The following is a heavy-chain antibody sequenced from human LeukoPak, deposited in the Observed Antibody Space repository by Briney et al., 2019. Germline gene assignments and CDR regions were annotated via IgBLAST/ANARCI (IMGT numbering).Heavy chain of an antibody. J-gene: IGHJ5*02. Sequence: ASVTVSCKASGYTFTSYGISWVRQAPGQGLEWMGWISAYNGNTNYAQKLQGRVTMTTDTSTSTAYMELRSLRSDDTAVYYCARGSRYQLLYWFDPWGQGTLVTVSS. CDR1: GYTFTSYG. D-gene: IGHD2-2*01. CDR3: ARGSRYQLLYWFDP. CDR2: ISAYNGNT. V-gene: IGHV1-18*01.